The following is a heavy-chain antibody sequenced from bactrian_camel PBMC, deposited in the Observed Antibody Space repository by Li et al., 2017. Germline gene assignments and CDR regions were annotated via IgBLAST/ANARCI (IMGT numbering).Heavy chain of an antibody. Sequence: HVQLVESGGGSVQAGGSLRLSCAASGYGYYSMYSLAWFRQAPGKEREAVASISTDGGSTDYAGSVGGRFTISRDNAKNTLYLQMDSLKPEDTAMYYCAAGSLRFCNLARHLYHYFGQGTQVTVS. CDR2: ISTDGGST. CDR3: AAGSLRFCNLARHLYHY. CDR1: GYGYYSMYS. J-gene: IGHJ4*01. V-gene: IGHV3S54*01. D-gene: IGHD1*01.